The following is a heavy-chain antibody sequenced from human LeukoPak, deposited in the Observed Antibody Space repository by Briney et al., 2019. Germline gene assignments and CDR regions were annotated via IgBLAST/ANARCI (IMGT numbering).Heavy chain of an antibody. D-gene: IGHD6-13*01. CDR1: GFTFSSYW. CDR2: IKQDGSEK. J-gene: IGHJ6*02. V-gene: IGHV3-7*01. CDR3: AREYSSSWHYYYYYYGMDV. Sequence: GGSLRLSCAASGFTFSSYWMSWVRQAPGKGLEWVANIKQDGSEKYYVDSVKGRFTISRDNSKNTLYLQMHSLRAEDTAVYYCAREYSSSWHYYYYYYGMDVWGQGTTVTVSS.